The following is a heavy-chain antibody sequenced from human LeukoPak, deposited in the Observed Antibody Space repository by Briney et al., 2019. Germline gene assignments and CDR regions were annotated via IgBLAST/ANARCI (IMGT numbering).Heavy chain of an antibody. D-gene: IGHD1-26*01. J-gene: IGHJ4*02. Sequence: DSVKGRFTISRDNAKNSLYLQMNSLRAEDTAVYYCARVEVGATSYYFDYWGQGTLVTVSS. V-gene: IGHV3-7*04. CDR3: ARVEVGATSYYFDY.